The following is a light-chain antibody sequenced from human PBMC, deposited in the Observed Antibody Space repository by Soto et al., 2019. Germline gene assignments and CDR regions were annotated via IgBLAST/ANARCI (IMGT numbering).Light chain of an antibody. CDR3: QVWDSSSDHVV. CDR1: NLGSKS. J-gene: IGLJ2*01. Sequence: SYELTQPPSVSVAPGKTARITWGGNNLGSKSVHWYQQKPGQAPVLVIYYDSDRPSGIPERFSGSNSGNTATLTISRVEAGDEADYYCQVWDSSSDHVVFGGGTKLTVL. CDR2: YDS. V-gene: IGLV3-21*04.